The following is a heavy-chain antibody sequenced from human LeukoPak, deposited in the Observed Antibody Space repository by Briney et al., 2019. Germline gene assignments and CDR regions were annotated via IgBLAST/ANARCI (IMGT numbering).Heavy chain of an antibody. CDR3: AKGSYGDYL. D-gene: IGHD4-17*01. Sequence: GGSLRLSCAASGFTFSSYGMHWVRQAPGKGPEWVAVISYDGSNKYYADSVKGRFTISRDNSKNTLYLQMNSLRAEDTAVYYCAKGSYGDYLGGQGTLVTVSS. CDR1: GFTFSSYG. V-gene: IGHV3-30*18. J-gene: IGHJ4*02. CDR2: ISYDGSNK.